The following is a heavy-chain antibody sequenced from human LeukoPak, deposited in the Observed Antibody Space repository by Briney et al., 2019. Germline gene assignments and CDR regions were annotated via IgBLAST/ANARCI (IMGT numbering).Heavy chain of an antibody. CDR3: AKSLEKYSSSSIDYYMDV. Sequence: GGSLRLSCAASGFTLSSHAMSWVRQAPGKGLEWVSSIRGSGGSTYYADSVKGRITISRDNSGNKVLLQMNSLRVEDTAVYYCAKSLEKYSSSSIDYYMDVWGKGTTVTVSS. D-gene: IGHD6-6*01. V-gene: IGHV3-23*01. J-gene: IGHJ6*03. CDR1: GFTLSSHA. CDR2: IRGSGGST.